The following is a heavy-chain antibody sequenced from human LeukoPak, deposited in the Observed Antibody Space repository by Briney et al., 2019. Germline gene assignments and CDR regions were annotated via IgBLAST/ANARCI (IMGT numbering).Heavy chain of an antibody. CDR1: GFTFSSYA. CDR2: IRGRGGST. J-gene: IGHJ4*02. D-gene: IGHD3-3*01. Sequence: GGCMRLACPVSGFTFSSYAMSWVRQAPGKVLEWVSAIRGRGGSTYYEDSEKGRFTTTRDNSKNTMSLQMHSRRAEDTAVYYCAKDPFTVVQYYDDYWGQGTLVTVSS. CDR3: AKDPFTVVQYYDDY. V-gene: IGHV3-23*01.